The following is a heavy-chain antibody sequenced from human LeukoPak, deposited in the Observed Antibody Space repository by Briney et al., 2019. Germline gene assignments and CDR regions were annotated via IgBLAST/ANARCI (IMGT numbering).Heavy chain of an antibody. J-gene: IGHJ5*02. CDR3: ARTVQYCSGGSCYSWYLLADNWFDP. CDR2: INHSGST. D-gene: IGHD2-15*01. V-gene: IGHV4-34*01. Sequence: PSETLSLTCAVYGGSFSGYYWSWIRQPPGKGLEWIGKINHSGSTNYNPSLKSRVTISVDTSKNQFSLKLSSVTAADTAVYYCARTVQYCSGGSCYSWYLLADNWFDPWGQGTLVTVSS. CDR1: GGSFSGYY.